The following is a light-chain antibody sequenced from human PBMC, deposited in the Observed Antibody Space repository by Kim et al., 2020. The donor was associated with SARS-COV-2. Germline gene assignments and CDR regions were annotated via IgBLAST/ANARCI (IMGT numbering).Light chain of an antibody. V-gene: IGKV1-27*01. CDR1: QGISNY. Sequence: DIQMTQSPSSLSASVGDRVTITCRASQGISNYLAWYQQKPGKVPKVLIYAASTLQSGVPSRFSGSGSGTDFTLTISSLQPEDVATYYWQKYNSAPTWTFGQGTKVDIK. J-gene: IGKJ1*01. CDR2: AAS. CDR3: QKYNSAPTWT.